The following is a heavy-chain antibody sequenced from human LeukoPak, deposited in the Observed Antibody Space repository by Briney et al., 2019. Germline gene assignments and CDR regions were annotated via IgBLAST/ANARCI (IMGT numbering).Heavy chain of an antibody. CDR3: ARGYCSGGSCYPLKD. CDR2: IYYSGST. D-gene: IGHD2-15*01. Sequence: SETLSLTCTVSGGSISSSSYYWGWIRQPPGKGLEWIGSIYYSGSTYYNPSLKSRVTISVDTSKNQFSLKLSSVTAADTAVYYCARGYCSGGSCYPLKDWGQGTLVTVSS. V-gene: IGHV4-39*07. CDR1: GGSISSSSYY. J-gene: IGHJ4*02.